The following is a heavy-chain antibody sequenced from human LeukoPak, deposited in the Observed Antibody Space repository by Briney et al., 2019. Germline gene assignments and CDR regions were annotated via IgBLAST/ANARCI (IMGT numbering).Heavy chain of an antibody. CDR1: GYTFTSYY. V-gene: IGHV1-46*03. CDR2: INPSGGST. D-gene: IGHD1-26*01. J-gene: IGHJ5*02. CDR3: ARGPHRVGATTWFDR. Sequence: ASVKVSCKASGYTFTSYYMHWVRQAPGQGLEWMGIINPSGGSTSYAQKFQGRVTMTRDTSTSTVYMELSSLRSEDTAVYYCARGPHRVGATTWFDRWGQGTLVTVSS.